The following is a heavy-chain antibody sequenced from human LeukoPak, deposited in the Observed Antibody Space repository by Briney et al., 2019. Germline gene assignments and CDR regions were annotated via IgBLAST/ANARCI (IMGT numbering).Heavy chain of an antibody. CDR2: IYYSGST. Sequence: SQTLSFTCTVSGGSISSGGYYWSWIRQHPGKGLEWIGYIYYSGSTYYNPSLKSRVTVSVDTSKNQFSLKLSSVTAADTAVYYCARGRGYKLDYWGQGTLVTVSS. J-gene: IGHJ4*02. CDR3: ARGRGYKLDY. D-gene: IGHD5-18*01. CDR1: GGSISSGGYY. V-gene: IGHV4-31*03.